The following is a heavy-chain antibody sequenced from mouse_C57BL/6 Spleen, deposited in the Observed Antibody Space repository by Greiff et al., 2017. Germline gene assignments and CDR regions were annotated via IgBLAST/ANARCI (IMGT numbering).Heavy chain of an antibody. CDR2: IDPSDSYT. D-gene: IGHD2-5*01. J-gene: IGHJ3*01. V-gene: IGHV1-59*01. CDR3: VYSNWFAY. CDR1: GYTFTSYW. Sequence: QVQLKQPGAELVRPGTSVKLSCKASGYTFTSYWMHWVKQRPGQGLEWIGVIDPSDSYTNYNQKFKGKATLTVDTSSSTAYMQLSSLTSEDSAVYYCVYSNWFAYWGQGTLVTVSA.